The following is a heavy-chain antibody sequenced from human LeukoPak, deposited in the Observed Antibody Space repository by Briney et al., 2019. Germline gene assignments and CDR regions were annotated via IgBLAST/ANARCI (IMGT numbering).Heavy chain of an antibody. Sequence: ASVKVSCKASGYTFTSCRISWVRQAPGQGLEGMGWISAYNGNTNYAQKLHGRVTMTTDTSTSTAYMELRSLRSDDTAVYYCARDREHYGAGSTSLFDYWGQGTLVTVSS. D-gene: IGHD3-10*01. V-gene: IGHV1-18*01. CDR3: ARDREHYGAGSTSLFDY. J-gene: IGHJ4*02. CDR2: ISAYNGNT. CDR1: GYTFTSCR.